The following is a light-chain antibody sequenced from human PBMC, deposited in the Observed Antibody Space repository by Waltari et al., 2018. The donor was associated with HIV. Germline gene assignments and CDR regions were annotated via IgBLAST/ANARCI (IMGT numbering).Light chain of an antibody. V-gene: IGKV1-5*03. CDR2: KPS. CDR1: QNVGDW. Sequence: DTQMTQSPSTLSAPIGDRVSITCRASQNVGDWLSWYQQKPGKAPSLLLSKPSTSESWGPTNFSGSGSGTHFTRTISGLRPDDFANYYCQQYSNFPVTFGQGTKL. J-gene: IGKJ2*01. CDR3: QQYSNFPVT.